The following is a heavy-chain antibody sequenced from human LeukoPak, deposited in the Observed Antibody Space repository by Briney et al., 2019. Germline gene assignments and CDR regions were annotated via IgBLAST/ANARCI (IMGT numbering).Heavy chain of an antibody. CDR1: GGSFSGYY. CDR3: ARRGAAAGTFYWFDP. CDR2: INHSGST. Sequence: PSETLSLTCVVYGGSFSGYYWSWIRQPPGKGLEWIGEINHSGSTNYNPSLKSRVTISVDTSKNQFSLKLSSVTAADTAVYYCARRGAAAGTFYWFDPWGQGTLVTVSS. V-gene: IGHV4-34*01. J-gene: IGHJ5*02. D-gene: IGHD6-13*01.